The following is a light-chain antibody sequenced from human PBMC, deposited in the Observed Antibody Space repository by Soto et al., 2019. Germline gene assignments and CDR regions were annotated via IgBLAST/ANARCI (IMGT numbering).Light chain of an antibody. J-gene: IGLJ2*01. CDR1: SSDGGGYTY. CDR2: EVR. CDR3: SSYTSSSTPVV. V-gene: IGLV2-14*01. Sequence: TQPGSVSGSPGQSITISCTGTSSDGGGYTYVSWYQHHPGKGPRLMTYEVRRRPCGGSNRFSGSKSGDRASLPISRLQAADEADYYCSSYTSSSTPVVFGGGAKVTLL.